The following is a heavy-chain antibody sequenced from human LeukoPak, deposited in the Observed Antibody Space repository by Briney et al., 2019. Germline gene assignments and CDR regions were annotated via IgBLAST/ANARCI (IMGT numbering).Heavy chain of an antibody. J-gene: IGHJ5*02. CDR3: AKEGVVVVAAPLDP. Sequence: GGSLRLSCAASGFTFSSYGMHWVRQAPGKWLEWVAVISYDGSNKYYADSVKGRFTISRDNSKNTLYLQMNSLRAEDTAVYYCAKEGVVVVAAPLDPWGQGTLVTVSS. D-gene: IGHD2-15*01. V-gene: IGHV3-30*18. CDR1: GFTFSSYG. CDR2: ISYDGSNK.